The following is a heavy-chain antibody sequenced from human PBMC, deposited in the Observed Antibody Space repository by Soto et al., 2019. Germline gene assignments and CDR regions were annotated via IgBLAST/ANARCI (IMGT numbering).Heavy chain of an antibody. CDR1: GYTFTSYG. CDR3: ARLPLTYYYDSSGYMFQH. D-gene: IGHD3-22*01. CDR2: ISAYNGNT. J-gene: IGHJ1*01. V-gene: IGHV1-18*01. Sequence: QVQLVQSGAEVKKPGASVKVSCKASGYTFTSYGISWVRQAPGQGLEWMGWISAYNGNTNYAQKLQGRVTMTTDKSTSTAYMELRSLRSDDTAVYYCARLPLTYYYDSSGYMFQHWGQGTLVTVSS.